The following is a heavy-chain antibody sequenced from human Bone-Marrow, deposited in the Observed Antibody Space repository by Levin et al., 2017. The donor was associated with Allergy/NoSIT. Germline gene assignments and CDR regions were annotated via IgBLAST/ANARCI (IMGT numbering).Heavy chain of an antibody. V-gene: IGHV3-23*01. CDR2: ISGRGDYT. CDR1: GFTFTTYA. J-gene: IGHJ1*01. D-gene: IGHD2-15*01. CDR3: AKEWCSGAGGDCFQH. Sequence: SGESLKISCAASGFTFTTYAMSWVRQAPGKGLEWVSVISGRGDYTNYADSVKGRFTISRDNSKNTLFLQMNSLRADDTAVYYCAKEWCSGAGGDCFQHWGQGTLVTVSS.